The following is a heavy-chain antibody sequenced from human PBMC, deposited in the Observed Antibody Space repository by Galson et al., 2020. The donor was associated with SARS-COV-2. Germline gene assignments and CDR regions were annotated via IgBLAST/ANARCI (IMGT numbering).Heavy chain of an antibody. CDR2: IYHSGVT. Sequence: SQTLSLTCTVSGGSISSYTYYWAWIRQPPGKGLEYIASIYHSGVTYYNPSLKSRVTISVDTSKNQFSLKLSYVTAADTAMYYCARTMPDAGRYLDWGQGTLVTVSS. CDR1: GGSISSYTYY. CDR3: ARTMPDAGRYLD. J-gene: IGHJ4*02. D-gene: IGHD3-10*01. V-gene: IGHV4-39*07.